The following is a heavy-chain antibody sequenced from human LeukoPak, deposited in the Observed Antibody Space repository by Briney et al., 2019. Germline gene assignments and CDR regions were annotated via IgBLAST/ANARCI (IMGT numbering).Heavy chain of an antibody. CDR3: ARDDKWAFDI. V-gene: IGHV3-48*02. CDR1: GFTFSSYS. J-gene: IGHJ3*02. Sequence: GGSLRLSCAASGFTFSSYSMNWIRQAPGKGLEWVSYISSSSSNILYADSVEGRFTISRDNAKNSLYLQMNSLRDEDTAVYYCARDDKWAFDIWGQGTMVTVSS. D-gene: IGHD1-26*01. CDR2: ISSSSSNI.